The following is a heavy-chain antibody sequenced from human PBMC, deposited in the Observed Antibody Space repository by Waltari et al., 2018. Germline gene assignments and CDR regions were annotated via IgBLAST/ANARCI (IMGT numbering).Heavy chain of an antibody. CDR3: ARKGGRGYTYGPFYFDS. D-gene: IGHD5-18*01. V-gene: IGHV3-74*01. CDR2: INGDGYGI. CDR1: GFTCSDYW. J-gene: IGHJ4*02. Sequence: EVQLLEAGGDLVQPGGSLRLSCAASGFTCSDYWSPWVRQAPGKGLVWFARINGDGYGITYSDSVQGRFTISRDNTKNTVYLQLNSLRADDTAVYYCARKGGRGYTYGPFYFDSWGRGTLVTVSS.